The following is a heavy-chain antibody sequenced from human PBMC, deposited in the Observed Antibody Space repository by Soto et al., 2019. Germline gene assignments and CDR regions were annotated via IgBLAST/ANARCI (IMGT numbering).Heavy chain of an antibody. CDR3: ARGLSGYDILTGYSLAPNYYYYYGMDV. Sequence: SSETLSLTCAVSGGSSSSGGYSWSWIRQPPGKGLEWIGYIYHSGSTYYNPSLKSRVTISVDRSKNQFSLKLSSVTAADTAVYYCARGLSGYDILTGYSLAPNYYYYYGMDVWGQGTTVTVSS. J-gene: IGHJ6*02. CDR1: GGSSSSGGYS. CDR2: IYHSGST. D-gene: IGHD3-9*01. V-gene: IGHV4-30-2*01.